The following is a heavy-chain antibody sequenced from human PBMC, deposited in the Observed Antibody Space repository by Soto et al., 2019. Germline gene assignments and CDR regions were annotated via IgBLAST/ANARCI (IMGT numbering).Heavy chain of an antibody. Sequence: ASVKVSCRASGYTFTGHYRHGVRQAPGQGLEWMGWINPNSVGTNYAQKFQGRVTMTRDTSISTAYMELSRLRSDDTAVYYCARETMVRAEHSFDIFGQGTMVTFSS. J-gene: IGHJ3*02. V-gene: IGHV1-2*02. CDR3: ARETMVRAEHSFDI. CDR1: GYTFTGHY. D-gene: IGHD4-17*01. CDR2: INPNSVGT.